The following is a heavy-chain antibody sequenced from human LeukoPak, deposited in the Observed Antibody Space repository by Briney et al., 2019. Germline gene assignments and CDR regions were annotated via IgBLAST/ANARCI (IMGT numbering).Heavy chain of an antibody. D-gene: IGHD3-9*01. CDR2: ISSSSSYI. CDR3: AKDAPLLYYDFLPGYTTDFHY. CDR1: GFTFSSYS. J-gene: IGHJ4*02. Sequence: GGSLRLSCAASGFTFSSYSMNWVRQAPGKGLEWVSSISSSSSYIYYADSVKGRFTISRDNAKNSLYLQMNSLRAEDTAVYYCAKDAPLLYYDFLPGYTTDFHYGGREPLVTVPS. V-gene: IGHV3-21*01.